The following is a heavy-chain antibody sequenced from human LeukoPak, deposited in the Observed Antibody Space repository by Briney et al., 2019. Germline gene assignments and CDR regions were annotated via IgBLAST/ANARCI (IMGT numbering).Heavy chain of an antibody. Sequence: PGGSLRLSCAASGFIFSSYAMSWVRQAPGKGLEWVSAISGSGGSTYYADSVKGRFTISRDNSKSTLYLQMNSLRAEDTAVYYCAKDRTYGGSYYGDFQHWGQGTLVTVSS. CDR2: ISGSGGST. J-gene: IGHJ1*01. D-gene: IGHD1-26*01. V-gene: IGHV3-23*01. CDR3: AKDRTYGGSYYGDFQH. CDR1: GFIFSSYA.